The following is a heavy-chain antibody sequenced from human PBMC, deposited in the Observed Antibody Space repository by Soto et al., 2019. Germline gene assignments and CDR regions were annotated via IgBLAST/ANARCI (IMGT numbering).Heavy chain of an antibody. CDR2: IYYSGST. D-gene: IGHD3-22*01. Sequence: PSETLSLTCTVSGGSISSYYWSWIRQPPGKGLEWIGYIYYSGSTNYNPSLKSRVTISVDTSKNQFSLKLSSVTAADTAVYYCARASRTVVTDLEWFDPWGQGTPVTVSS. CDR1: GGSISSYY. V-gene: IGHV4-59*01. J-gene: IGHJ5*02. CDR3: ARASRTVVTDLEWFDP.